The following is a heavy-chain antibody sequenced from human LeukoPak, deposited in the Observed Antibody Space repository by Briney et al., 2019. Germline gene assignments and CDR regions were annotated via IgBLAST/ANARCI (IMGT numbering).Heavy chain of an antibody. CDR3: ASIPPANRDAYNSNWFDP. CDR1: GGSISSYY. Sequence: PSETLSLTCTVSGGSISSYYWSWIRQPPGKGLEWIGYIYYSGSTNYNPSLKSRVTISVDTSKNQFSLKLSSVTAADTAVYYCASIPPANRDAYNSNWFDPWGQGTLVTVSS. V-gene: IGHV4-59*08. J-gene: IGHJ5*02. CDR2: IYYSGST. D-gene: IGHD5-24*01.